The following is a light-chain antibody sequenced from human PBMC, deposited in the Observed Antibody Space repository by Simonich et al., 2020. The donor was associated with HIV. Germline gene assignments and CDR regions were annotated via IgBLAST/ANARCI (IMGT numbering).Light chain of an antibody. CDR2: LGS. V-gene: IGKV2-28*01. Sequence: DIVMTQSPLSLPVTPGEPASISCRSSQSPLSSNGYNYFVWYLQKPGQSPQLLIYLGSNRASGVPDRFSGSGSGTDFTLTISSLQPEDFATYYCQQSYNTPPTFGGGTKVEIK. J-gene: IGKJ4*01. CDR1: QSPLSSNGYNY. CDR3: QQSYNTPPT.